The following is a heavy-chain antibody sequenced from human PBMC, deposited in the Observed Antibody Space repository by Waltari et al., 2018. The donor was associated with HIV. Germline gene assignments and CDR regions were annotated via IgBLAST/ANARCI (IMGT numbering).Heavy chain of an antibody. Sequence: EVQLVESGGGLVQPGGSLRLSCAASGFRLSSYEMNWVRQAPGKGLEWISYISNSGSPIYYAGSGRGRLTISRDSDKNSLFLQMNSLRVEDTAVYYCARGWFDSWGQGTMVTVSS. CDR1: GFRLSSYE. CDR3: ARGWFDS. V-gene: IGHV3-48*03. J-gene: IGHJ5*01. CDR2: ISNSGSPI.